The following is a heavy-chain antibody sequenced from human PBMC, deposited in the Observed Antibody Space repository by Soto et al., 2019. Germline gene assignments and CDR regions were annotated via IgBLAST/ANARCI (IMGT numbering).Heavy chain of an antibody. Sequence: ASVKVSCKASGYTFFTYDISWVRQAPGQGLEWMGWISTYSGDTKYTQKFQGRVTMTTDTSTTTAYLELRSLRSDDTAVYYCARHHGPTTSENWFDPWGQGTLVTVSS. CDR1: GYTFFTYD. V-gene: IGHV1-18*01. CDR2: ISTYSGDT. J-gene: IGHJ5*02. CDR3: ARHHGPTTSENWFDP. D-gene: IGHD5-12*01.